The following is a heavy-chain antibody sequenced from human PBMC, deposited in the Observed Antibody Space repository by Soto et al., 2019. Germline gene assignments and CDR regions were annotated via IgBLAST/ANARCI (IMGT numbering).Heavy chain of an antibody. Sequence: GGSLRLPCAASGFTFSGSAMHWVRQASGKGLEWVGRIRSKANSYATAYAASVKGRFTISRDDSENTAYLQMNSLNTEDTAVYYCTRRIEAATGTGGYFDLWGRGTLVTVSS. CDR3: TRRIEAATGTGGYFDL. CDR2: IRSKANSYAT. D-gene: IGHD6-13*01. V-gene: IGHV3-73*01. J-gene: IGHJ2*01. CDR1: GFTFSGSA.